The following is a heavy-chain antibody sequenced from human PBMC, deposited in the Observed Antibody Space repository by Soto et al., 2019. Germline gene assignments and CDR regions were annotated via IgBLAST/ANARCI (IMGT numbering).Heavy chain of an antibody. CDR1: GYTFTSYG. J-gene: IGHJ4*02. CDR2: ISAYNGNT. Sequence: QVQLVQSGAEVKKPGASVKVSCKASGYTFTSYGISWVRQAPGQGLEWMGWISAYNGNTNYAQKFQGRVTITADESTSTAYMELSSLRSEDTAVYYCARSRGYSGYGVYGYWGQGTLVTVSS. D-gene: IGHD5-12*01. V-gene: IGHV1-18*04. CDR3: ARSRGYSGYGVYGY.